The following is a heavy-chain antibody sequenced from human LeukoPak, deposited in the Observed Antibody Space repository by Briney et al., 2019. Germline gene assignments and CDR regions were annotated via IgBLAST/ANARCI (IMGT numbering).Heavy chain of an antibody. CDR1: GFTFSSYW. CDR3: AGDGGAPTIG. CDR2: INQDRREN. V-gene: IGHV3-7*01. J-gene: IGHJ4*02. Sequence: AVNLTLTCTASGFTFSSYWLSWVRQAPGKGLVWVANINQDRRENYYMDSVKGRFTISEDNANNSMYLQMSRLSAEDTAVYYCAGDGGAPTIGWGQRTLVTASS. D-gene: IGHD2-21*01.